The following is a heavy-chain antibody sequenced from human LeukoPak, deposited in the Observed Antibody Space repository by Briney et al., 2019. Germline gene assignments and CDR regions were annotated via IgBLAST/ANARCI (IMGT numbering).Heavy chain of an antibody. J-gene: IGHJ5*02. D-gene: IGHD3-22*01. Sequence: GGSLRLSCAASGFTVSGNYMNWVRQAPGKGLEWVSVIYRDGRTYYTESVKGRFTVSSDNSKNTVDRQMNNLRAEDTAVYYCAREVTYYYDSRGWFDTWGQGTLVTVSS. CDR2: IYRDGRT. CDR3: AREVTYYYDSRGWFDT. V-gene: IGHV3-53*01. CDR1: GFTVSGNY.